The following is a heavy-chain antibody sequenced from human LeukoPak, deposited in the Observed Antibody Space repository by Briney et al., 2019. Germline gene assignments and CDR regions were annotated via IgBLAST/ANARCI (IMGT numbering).Heavy chain of an antibody. CDR2: ISAYNGNT. Sequence: ASVKVSYKASGYTFTSYGISWVRQAPGQGLEWMGWISAYNGNTNYAQKLQGRVTMTTDTSTSTAYMELRSLGSDDTAVYYCARDPNGGDYSNYVPHFDYWGQGTLVTVSS. D-gene: IGHD4-11*01. V-gene: IGHV1-18*01. CDR3: ARDPNGGDYSNYVPHFDY. J-gene: IGHJ4*02. CDR1: GYTFTSYG.